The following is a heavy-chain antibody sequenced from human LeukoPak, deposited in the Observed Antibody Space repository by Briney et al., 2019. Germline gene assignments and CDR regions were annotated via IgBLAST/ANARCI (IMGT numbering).Heavy chain of an antibody. V-gene: IGHV3-11*06. Sequence: GGSLRLSCAASGFTFSDYYMSWIRQAPGKGLEWVSYISSSSSYTNYADSVKGRFTNSRDNAKNSLYLQMNSLRAEDTAVYYCARAVVPAATFDYWGQGTLVTVSS. J-gene: IGHJ4*02. D-gene: IGHD2-2*01. CDR2: ISSSSSYT. CDR1: GFTFSDYY. CDR3: ARAVVPAATFDY.